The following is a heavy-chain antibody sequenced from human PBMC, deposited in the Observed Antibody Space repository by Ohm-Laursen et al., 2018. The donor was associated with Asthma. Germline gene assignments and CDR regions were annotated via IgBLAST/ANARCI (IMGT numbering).Heavy chain of an antibody. CDR1: GGTFSSYA. CDR3: ARKAGSCISRTCYSLDF. V-gene: IGHV1-69*13. CDR2: INSVFGTT. Sequence: SVKVSCKASGGTFSSYAISWVRQAPGQGLEWMGGINSVFGTTTYPQKFQDRVTITADDSTSTVYMELSSLRSEDTAVYYCARKAGSCISRTCYSLDFWGQGTLVTVSS. J-gene: IGHJ4*02. D-gene: IGHD2-2*01.